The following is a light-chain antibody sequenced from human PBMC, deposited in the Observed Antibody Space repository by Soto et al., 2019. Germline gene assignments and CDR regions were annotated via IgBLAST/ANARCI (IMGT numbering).Light chain of an antibody. CDR3: TSFAGNNNFYV. CDR1: SSDVGNYNL. CDR2: EVT. V-gene: IGLV2-8*01. J-gene: IGLJ1*01. Sequence: QSVLTQPPSASGSPGQSVTISCTGTSSDVGNYNLVSWYQQHPGQAPKLMIYEVTVRPSGVPDRFSGSKSGNTASLTVYGLQAEDEAGYYCTSFAGNNNFYVFGTGTKVTVL.